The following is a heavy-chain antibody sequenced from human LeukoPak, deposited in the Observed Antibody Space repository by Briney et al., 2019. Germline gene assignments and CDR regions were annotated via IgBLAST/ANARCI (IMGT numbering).Heavy chain of an antibody. Sequence: PGGSLRLSCAASGFTFSDYYMSWIRQAPGKGLEWVSYISSSGNTKYYADSVKGRFTISRDNAKSSLYLQMNSLRAEDTAVYYCARDGSSGRYYIDYWGQGTLVTVSS. J-gene: IGHJ4*02. CDR1: GFTFSDYY. V-gene: IGHV3-11*01. D-gene: IGHD3-10*01. CDR2: ISSSGNTK. CDR3: ARDGSSGRYYIDY.